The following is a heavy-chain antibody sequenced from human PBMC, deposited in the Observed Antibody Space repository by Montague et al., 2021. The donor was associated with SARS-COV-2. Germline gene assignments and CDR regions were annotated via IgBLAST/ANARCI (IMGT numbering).Heavy chain of an antibody. CDR2: VSHRGVA. V-gene: IGHV4-34*01. D-gene: IGHD6-19*01. CDR3: ARGGITSSGAPLDI. J-gene: IGHJ3*02. CDR1: GTSLGSSY. Sequence: SETLSLTCTVYGTSLGSSYWAWVRQSPGGGLESVGEVSHRGVATYNPSFKSRVTISMDKSRNELSLKIISVTAADTALYFCARGGITSSGAPLDIWGQGTLVTVSS.